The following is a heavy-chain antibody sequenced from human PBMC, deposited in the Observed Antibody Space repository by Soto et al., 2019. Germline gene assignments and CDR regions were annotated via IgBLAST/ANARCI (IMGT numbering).Heavy chain of an antibody. CDR2: ISAYNGNP. D-gene: IGHD3-16*01. CDR1: GYTFTSYG. J-gene: IGHJ4*02. Sequence: QVQLVQSGAEAKKPGASVKVSCKASGYTFTSYGISWVRQAPGQGLEWMGWISAYNGNPNYAQKLQGRVTMTRDTSTSTAYMERRSLRSDDTAVYYCARDAQGVFLHYWGQGTLVTVSS. V-gene: IGHV1-18*01. CDR3: ARDAQGVFLHY.